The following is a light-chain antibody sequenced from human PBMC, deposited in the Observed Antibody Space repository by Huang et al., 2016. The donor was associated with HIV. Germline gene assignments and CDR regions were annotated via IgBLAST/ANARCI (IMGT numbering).Light chain of an antibody. Sequence: DIVMTQSPNSLAVSLGERATINCRSSQSVLSNYKNRNYLAWYQQKPGQPPKLLIYWATTRESGVPDRFSGSGSGTDFTLTISSLQAEDVAVYYCQQYYSIPPSFGGGTKVEIK. CDR1: QSVLSNYKNRNY. CDR2: WAT. CDR3: QQYYSIPPS. V-gene: IGKV4-1*01. J-gene: IGKJ4*01.